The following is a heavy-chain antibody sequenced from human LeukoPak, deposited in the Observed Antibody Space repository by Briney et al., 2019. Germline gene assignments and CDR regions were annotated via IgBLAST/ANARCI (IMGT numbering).Heavy chain of an antibody. Sequence: SETLSLTCTVSDDSISPYYWSWIRQPPGRGLEWIGYIYYTGSGSTSHNPSLKSRVTISVDTSKNQFSLNLNSVTAADTAVYYCARHAVYAGSGWAFDYWGQGTLVTVFS. J-gene: IGHJ4*02. CDR2: IYYTGSGST. CDR3: ARHAVYAGSGWAFDY. V-gene: IGHV4-59*08. D-gene: IGHD6-19*01. CDR1: DDSISPYY.